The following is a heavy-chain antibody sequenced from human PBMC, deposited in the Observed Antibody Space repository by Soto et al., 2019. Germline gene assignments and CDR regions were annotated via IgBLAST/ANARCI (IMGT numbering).Heavy chain of an antibody. CDR2: IYYSGST. Sequence: PSETLSLTCTVSGGSISSYYWSWIRQPPGRGLEWIGYIYYSGSTNYNPSLKSRVTISVDTSKNQFSLKLSSVTAADTAVYYCARRVPYSSSWYFDNWFDPWGQGTLVTVS. CDR3: ARRVPYSSSWYFDNWFDP. CDR1: GGSISSYY. J-gene: IGHJ5*02. V-gene: IGHV4-59*01. D-gene: IGHD6-13*01.